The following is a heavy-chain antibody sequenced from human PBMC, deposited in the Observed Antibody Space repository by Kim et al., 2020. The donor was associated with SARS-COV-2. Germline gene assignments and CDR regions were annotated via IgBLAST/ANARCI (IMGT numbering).Heavy chain of an antibody. CDR3: ARDLPAWELLRLGGVGWFDP. CDR1: GFTFSDYY. Sequence: GGSLRLSCAASGFTFSDYYMSWIRQAPGKGLEWVSYISSSSSYTNYADSVKGRFTISRDNAKNSLYLQMNSLRAEDTAVYYCARDLPAWELLRLGGVGWFDPWGQGTLVTVSS. D-gene: IGHD1-26*01. CDR2: ISSSSSYT. J-gene: IGHJ5*02. V-gene: IGHV3-11*05.